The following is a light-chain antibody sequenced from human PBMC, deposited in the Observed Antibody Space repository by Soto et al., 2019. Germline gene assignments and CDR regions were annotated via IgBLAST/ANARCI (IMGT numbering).Light chain of an antibody. CDR3: QQYNNWPSWT. CDR2: GAS. J-gene: IGKJ1*01. Sequence: EIVMTQSPATLSVSPGERFTLSCRASQSVRSNLAWYQQKPGQAPRLLIYGASTRATGIPARFSGSGSGTEFTLTISSLQSEDFAVYYCQQYNNWPSWTFGQGTKVDI. CDR1: QSVRSN. V-gene: IGKV3-15*01.